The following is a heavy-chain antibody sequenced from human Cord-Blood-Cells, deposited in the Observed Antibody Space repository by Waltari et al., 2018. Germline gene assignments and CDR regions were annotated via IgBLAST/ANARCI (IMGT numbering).Heavy chain of an antibody. CDR2: IYYSGST. V-gene: IGHV4-39*01. J-gene: IGHJ4*02. CDR1: GGSISSSRYY. D-gene: IGHD3-3*01. Sequence: QLQLQESGPGLVKPSAPLSLTCTVSGGSISSSRYYWGWIRQPPGKGLEWIGSIYYSGSTYYNPSLKSRVTISVDTSKNQFSLKLSSVTAADTAVYYCARRSGYYTDYWGQGTLVTVSS. CDR3: ARRSGYYTDY.